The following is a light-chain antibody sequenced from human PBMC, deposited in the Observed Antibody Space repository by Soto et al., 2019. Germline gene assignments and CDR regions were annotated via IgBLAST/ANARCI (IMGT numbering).Light chain of an antibody. J-gene: IGLJ3*02. Sequence: QSVLTQPPSVSGAPGQRVTISCTGNNSNLGAGYDVHWYQQLPGAAPKLVIFGNRNRPSGVPERFSGSKSGTSASLAITGRQAEEEADYYCQAYDDSLTAFVFGGGTKLTVL. CDR3: QAYDDSLTAFV. V-gene: IGLV1-40*01. CDR2: GNR. CDR1: NSNLGAGYD.